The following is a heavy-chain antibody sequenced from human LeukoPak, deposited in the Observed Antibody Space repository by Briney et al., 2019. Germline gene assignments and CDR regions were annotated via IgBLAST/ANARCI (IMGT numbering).Heavy chain of an antibody. Sequence: GGSLRLSCAASGFTFSSYAMSWVRQAPGKGLEWVSAISGSGGSTYYADSVKGRFIISRDNSKNTLYLQMNSLRAEDTAVYYCAKDPKYDSSGYLFDYYFDYWGQGTLVTVSS. CDR1: GFTFSSYA. CDR3: AKDPKYDSSGYLFDYYFDY. D-gene: IGHD3-22*01. CDR2: ISGSGGST. V-gene: IGHV3-23*01. J-gene: IGHJ4*02.